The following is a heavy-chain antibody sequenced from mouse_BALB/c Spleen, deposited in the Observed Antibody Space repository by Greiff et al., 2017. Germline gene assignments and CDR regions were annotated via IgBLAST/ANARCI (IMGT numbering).Heavy chain of an antibody. J-gene: IGHJ1*01. CDR3: ERVESKAYGYFGV. CDR1: GYAFSSYW. D-gene: IGHD2-5*01. CDR2: IYPGDGDT. Sequence: QVQLQQSGAELVRPGSSVKISCKASGYAFSSYWMNWVKQRPGQGLEWIGQIYPGDGDTNYNGKFKGKATLTADKSSSTAYMQLSSLTSEDSAVYFCERVESKAYGYFGVWGAGATVTVST. V-gene: IGHV1-80*01.